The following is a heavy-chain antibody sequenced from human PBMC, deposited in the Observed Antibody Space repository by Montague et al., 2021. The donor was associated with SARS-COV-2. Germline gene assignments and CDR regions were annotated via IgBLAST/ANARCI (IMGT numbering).Heavy chain of an antibody. J-gene: IGHJ4*02. CDR1: GFTFSRYR. Sequence: SLRLSCAAAGFTFSRYRMNWVRQAPGKGLEWISYISMSETRTQYADSVKGRFTISRDNARNPLYLQMRSLTGGDTAVYYCARVASEHTAMAPDYWGQGTLVTVSS. CDR3: ARVASEHTAMAPDY. D-gene: IGHD5-18*01. CDR2: ISMSETRT. V-gene: IGHV3-48*04.